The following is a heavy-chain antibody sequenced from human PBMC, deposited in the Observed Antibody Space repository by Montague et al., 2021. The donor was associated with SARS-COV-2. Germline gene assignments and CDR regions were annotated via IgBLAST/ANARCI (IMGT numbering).Heavy chain of an antibody. D-gene: IGHD6-13*01. V-gene: IGHV6-1*01. J-gene: IGHJ4*02. CDR1: GDSDSSISAA. Sequence: CAISGDSDSSISAAWNWNRQSSSRGSKWLGRTYLRSKWYNDYALSVKSRITINPDTSKNQFSLQLNSVTPEDTAVYYCARSVGASSSSWPLPPHFDYWGQGTLVTVSS. CDR3: ARSVGASSSSWPLPPHFDY. CDR2: TYLRSKWYN.